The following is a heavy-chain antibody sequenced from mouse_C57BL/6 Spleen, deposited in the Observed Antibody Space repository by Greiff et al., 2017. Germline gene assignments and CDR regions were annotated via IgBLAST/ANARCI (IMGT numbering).Heavy chain of an antibody. V-gene: IGHV1-64*01. Sequence: VQLQQSGAELVKPGASVKLSCKASGYTFTSYWMHWVKQRLGQGLEWIGMIHPNSGSTNYNEKFKSKATLTVDKSSSTAYMQLSSLTSEDSAVYYCARGSYYSNSYYFDYWGQGTTLTVSS. CDR1: GYTFTSYW. CDR3: ARGSYYSNSYYFDY. D-gene: IGHD2-5*01. J-gene: IGHJ2*01. CDR2: IHPNSGST.